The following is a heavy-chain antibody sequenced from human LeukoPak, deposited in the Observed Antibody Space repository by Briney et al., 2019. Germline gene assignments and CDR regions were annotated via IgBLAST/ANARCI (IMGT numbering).Heavy chain of an antibody. J-gene: IGHJ6*04. D-gene: IGHD3-10*01. Sequence: ASVKVSCKASGGTFSSYAISWVRQAPGQGLEWMGGIIPIFGTANYAQKFQGRVTITADESTSTAYMELSSLRSEDTAVYYCARDSLGELLEPPYCYYGMDVWGKGTTVTVSS. V-gene: IGHV1-69*01. CDR2: IIPIFGTA. CDR1: GGTFSSYA. CDR3: ARDSLGELLEPPYCYYGMDV.